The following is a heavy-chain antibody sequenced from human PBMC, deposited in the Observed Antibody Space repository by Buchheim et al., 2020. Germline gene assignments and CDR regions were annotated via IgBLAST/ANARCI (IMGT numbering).Heavy chain of an antibody. CDR1: GFVFRTYG. V-gene: IGHV3-30*18. D-gene: IGHD3-3*01. CDR3: AKTPRIKIFGVVDY. CDR2: ISYNGTNK. Sequence: QVQLVESGGGVVQPGGSLRLSCAASGFVFRTYGMHWVRQAPGKGLEWVAVISYNGTNKYYADSVKGRFTISRDSSKNTLYLQMNSLRAEDTAVYYCAKTPRIKIFGVVDYWGRGTL. J-gene: IGHJ4*02.